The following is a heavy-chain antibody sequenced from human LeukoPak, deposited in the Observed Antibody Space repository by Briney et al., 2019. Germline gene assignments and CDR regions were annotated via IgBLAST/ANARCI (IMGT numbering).Heavy chain of an antibody. D-gene: IGHD2-2*01. CDR2: IYYSGIT. CDR1: GGSISSSNYY. CDR3: ARLLIYCSSTSCHFDY. J-gene: IGHJ4*02. V-gene: IGHV4-39*01. Sequence: SETLSLTCTDSGGSISSSNYYWGWIRQPPGKLLEWIGSIYYSGITYYNPSLKSRVTISVDTSNNQFSLKLSSVTAADTAMYYCARLLIYCSSTSCHFDYWGQGTLVTVSS.